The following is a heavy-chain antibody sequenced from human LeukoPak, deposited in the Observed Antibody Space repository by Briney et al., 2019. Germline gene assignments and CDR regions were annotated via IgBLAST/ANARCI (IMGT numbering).Heavy chain of an antibody. J-gene: IGHJ4*02. Sequence: KPGGSLRLSCAASGFTFSSYSMNWVRQAPGKGLEWVSSISSSSSYIYYADSVKGRFTISRDNAKNSLYLQMNSLRAEDTAVYYCASFVGGSESRDYWGQGTLVTVSS. V-gene: IGHV3-21*01. CDR3: ASFVGGSESRDY. CDR1: GFTFSSYS. CDR2: ISSSSSYI. D-gene: IGHD3-10*01.